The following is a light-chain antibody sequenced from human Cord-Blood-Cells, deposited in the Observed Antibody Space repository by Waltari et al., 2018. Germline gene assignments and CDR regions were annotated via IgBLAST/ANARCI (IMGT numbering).Light chain of an antibody. CDR1: SSDVGGYNY. Sequence: QSALTQPPSASGSPGQSVTIPCTGTSSDVGGYNYVSWYQQHPGKAPKLMIYEVSKRRSGVPDRCSGSNAGNTASLTVSGLQAEDEADDYCSSYAGSNNFNVVFGGGTKLTVL. V-gene: IGLV2-8*01. J-gene: IGLJ2*01. CDR3: SSYAGSNNFNVV. CDR2: EVS.